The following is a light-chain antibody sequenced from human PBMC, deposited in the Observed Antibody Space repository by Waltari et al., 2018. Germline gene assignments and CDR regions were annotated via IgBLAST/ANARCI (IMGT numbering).Light chain of an antibody. V-gene: IGKV3-15*01. CDR3: QQYYNWPQT. J-gene: IGKJ2*01. Sequence: EIVMTQSPATLSVSPGERATLSCRASQSISNNLAWYQQKPGQAPRLPVYGASTRATGIPARFSGSGSGTEFTLTISSLQSEDFAVYYCQQYYNWPQTFGQGTKLEIK. CDR1: QSISNN. CDR2: GAS.